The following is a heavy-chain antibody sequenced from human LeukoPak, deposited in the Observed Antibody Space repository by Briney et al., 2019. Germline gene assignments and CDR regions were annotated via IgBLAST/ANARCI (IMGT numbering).Heavy chain of an antibody. CDR3: ARAPEGRFYDSSGYVGWYFDI. D-gene: IGHD3-22*01. Sequence: ASVSVSCKTSGSIFKAHYMHWVRQAPGQGLEWMGWINPNSGSTDYAQTFQGRVSMNRDTSTTTMYMHLRSLKSDATAVYFCARAPEGRFYDSSGYVGWYFDIWGRGTLVTVSS. V-gene: IGHV1-2*02. J-gene: IGHJ2*01. CDR2: INPNSGST. CDR1: GSIFKAHY.